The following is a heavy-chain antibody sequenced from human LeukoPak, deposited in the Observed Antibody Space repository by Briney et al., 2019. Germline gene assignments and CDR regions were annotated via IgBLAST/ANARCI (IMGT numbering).Heavy chain of an antibody. Sequence: GGSLRLSCAASGFTFSSYAMSWVRQAPGKGLEWVAFIRYDGTNKYYADSVKGRFTISRDNSKNTLYLQMNSLRAEDTAVYYCAKEKKYYYDGSGYPGYDYWGQGTLVTVSS. CDR1: GFTFSSYA. D-gene: IGHD3-22*01. J-gene: IGHJ4*02. CDR2: IRYDGTNK. V-gene: IGHV3-30*02. CDR3: AKEKKYYYDGSGYPGYDY.